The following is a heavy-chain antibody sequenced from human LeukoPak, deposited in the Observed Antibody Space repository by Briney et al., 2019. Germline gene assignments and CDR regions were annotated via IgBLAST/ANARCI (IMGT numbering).Heavy chain of an antibody. D-gene: IGHD1-26*01. J-gene: IGHJ4*02. V-gene: IGHV1-46*01. CDR2: INPSGGST. CDR3: AREGVGATKRGAFDY. Sequence: ASVKVSCKASGYTFTRYYMYWVRQAPGQGLEWMGIINPSGGSTNYAQKFQGRVTITADESTSTAYMELSSLRFEDTAVYYCAREGVGATKRGAFDYWGQGTLVTVSS. CDR1: GYTFTRYY.